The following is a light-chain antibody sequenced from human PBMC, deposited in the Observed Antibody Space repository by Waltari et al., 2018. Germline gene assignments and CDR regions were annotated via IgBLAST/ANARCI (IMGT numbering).Light chain of an antibody. CDR2: GAS. CDR3: QQYGSSPPRVYT. CDR1: QSVSSSY. J-gene: IGKJ2*01. Sequence: EIVLTQSPGTLSLSPGERAPLSCRASQSVSSSYLAWYQQKPGQAPRLLIYGASSRATGIPDRFSGSGSGTDFTLTISRLEPEDFAVYYCQQYGSSPPRVYTFGQGTKLEIK. V-gene: IGKV3-20*01.